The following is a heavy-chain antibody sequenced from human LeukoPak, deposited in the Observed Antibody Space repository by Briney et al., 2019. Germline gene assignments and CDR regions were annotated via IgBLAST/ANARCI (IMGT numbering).Heavy chain of an antibody. Sequence: SETLSLTCTVSGGSISSYYWSWIRQPPGKGLEWIGYIYYSGNTNYNPSLKSRVTISVDTSKNQFSLKLSSVTAADTAVYYCARAPYSSGWYDWFDPWGQGTLVTASS. CDR2: IYYSGNT. CDR1: GGSISSYY. CDR3: ARAPYSSGWYDWFDP. J-gene: IGHJ5*02. V-gene: IGHV4-59*01. D-gene: IGHD6-19*01.